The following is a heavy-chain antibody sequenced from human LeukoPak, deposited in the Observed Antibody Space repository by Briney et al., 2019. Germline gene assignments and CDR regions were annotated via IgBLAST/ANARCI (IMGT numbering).Heavy chain of an antibody. V-gene: IGHV3-33*01. J-gene: IGHJ4*02. CDR1: GFTFSSYG. D-gene: IGHD3-22*01. Sequence: GRSLRLSCAASGFTFSSYGMHRVRQAPGKGLEWVAVIWYDGSNKYYADSVKGRFTISRDNSKNTLYLQMNSLRAEDTAVYYCASEILYDSSGYYKYYFDYWGQGTLVTVSS. CDR2: IWYDGSNK. CDR3: ASEILYDSSGYYKYYFDY.